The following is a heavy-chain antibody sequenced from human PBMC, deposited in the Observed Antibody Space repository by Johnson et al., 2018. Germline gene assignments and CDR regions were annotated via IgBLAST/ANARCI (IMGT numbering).Heavy chain of an antibody. CDR1: GFTFSSYW. CDR3: ARTRRGGAFDI. J-gene: IGHJ3*02. V-gene: IGHV3-7*01. Sequence: VQLVQSGGGLVQPGGSLRLSCAASGFTFSSYWMSLVRQAPGKGLEWVANIKQDGSEKYYVDSVKGRFTISRDNAKNSLYLQMNSRRAEDTAVYYCARTRRGGAFDIWGQGTMVTVSS. D-gene: IGHD3-16*01. CDR2: IKQDGSEK.